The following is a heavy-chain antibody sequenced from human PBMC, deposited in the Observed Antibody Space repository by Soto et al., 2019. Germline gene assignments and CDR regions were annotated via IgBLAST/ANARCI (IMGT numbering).Heavy chain of an antibody. CDR1: GYTFTTYD. D-gene: IGHD3-3*01. CDR3: ARERKFDFWRKGLDV. CDR2: MDPNSGST. V-gene: IGHV1-8*01. Sequence: ASVKVSCKASGYTFTTYDINWVRQAPGQGLEWLGWMDPNSGSTGYAQNFQGRITMTRNISRNTAHMELSSLQSEDTAVYYRARERKFDFWRKGLDVWGQGTTVTVSS. J-gene: IGHJ6*02.